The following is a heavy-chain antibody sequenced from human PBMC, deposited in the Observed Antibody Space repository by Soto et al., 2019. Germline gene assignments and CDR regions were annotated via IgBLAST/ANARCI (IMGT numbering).Heavy chain of an antibody. CDR2: FSLVGIIK. Sequence: PGGSLRLSCVAFGFTFSTYAMHWVRQAPGKGLEGLAVFSLVGIIKYYADSVKGRFTISIENSKNTLYLQMASLRADDAAVYYCARGGEWELNRFGRSDYWGQGIPVTVSS. V-gene: IGHV3-30-3*01. J-gene: IGHJ4*02. CDR1: GFTFSTYA. D-gene: IGHD1-26*01. CDR3: ARGGEWELNRFGRSDY.